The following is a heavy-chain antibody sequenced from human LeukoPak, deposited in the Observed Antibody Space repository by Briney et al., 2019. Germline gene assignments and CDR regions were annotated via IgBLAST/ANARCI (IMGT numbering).Heavy chain of an antibody. Sequence: GGSLRLSCAASGFTFSSYSMSWVRQAPGKGLEWVSYISSSSSTIYYADSVKGRFTISRDNAKNSLYLQMNSLRDEDTAVYYCAIQLLSYYYYYGMDVWGQGTTVTVSS. J-gene: IGHJ6*02. CDR1: GFTFSSYS. CDR2: ISSSSSTI. D-gene: IGHD2-2*01. CDR3: AIQLLSYYYYYGMDV. V-gene: IGHV3-48*02.